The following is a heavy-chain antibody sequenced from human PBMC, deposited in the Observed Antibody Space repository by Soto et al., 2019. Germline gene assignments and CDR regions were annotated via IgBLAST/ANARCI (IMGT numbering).Heavy chain of an antibody. CDR3: AREIIIAVAGTCYFDY. CDR2: IYYSGST. V-gene: IGHV4-39*02. Sequence: SETLSLTCTVSGGSISSSSYYWGWIRQPPGKGLEWIGSIYYSGSTYYNPSLKSRVTISVDTSKNQFSLKLSSVTAADTAVYYCAREIIIAVAGTCYFDYWGQGTLVTVSS. CDR1: GGSISSSSYY. J-gene: IGHJ4*02. D-gene: IGHD6-19*01.